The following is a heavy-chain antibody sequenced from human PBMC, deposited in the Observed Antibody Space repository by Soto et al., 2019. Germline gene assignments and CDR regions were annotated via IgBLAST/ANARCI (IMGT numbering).Heavy chain of an antibody. Sequence: QVQLVQSGAEVKKPGSSVKLSCKASGGTFRSSAISWVRQAPGQGLEWLGGLIPIFPTPDYAQKFQERVTVTAYECALTSYMASSSLTSAVTALYYCTRSTDLLQLGGHYYYSTAVWGPGTRLTVSS. J-gene: IGHJ6*02. V-gene: IGHV1-69*12. CDR2: LIPIFPTP. CDR1: GGTFRSSA. D-gene: IGHD2-15*01. CDR3: TRSTDLLQLGGHYYYSTAV.